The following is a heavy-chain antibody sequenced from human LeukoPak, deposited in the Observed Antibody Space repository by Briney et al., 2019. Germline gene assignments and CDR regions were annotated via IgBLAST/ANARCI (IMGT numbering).Heavy chain of an antibody. CDR1: GFTFSSYA. CDR2: ISSSSSYI. J-gene: IGHJ3*02. V-gene: IGHV3-21*01. Sequence: GGSLRLSCAASGFTFSSYAMSWVRQAPGKGLEWVSSISSSSSYIYYADSVKGRFTISRDNAKNSLYLQMNSLRAEDTAVYYCARAIDWVFDIWGQGTMVTVSS. CDR3: ARAIDWVFDI. D-gene: IGHD3-9*01.